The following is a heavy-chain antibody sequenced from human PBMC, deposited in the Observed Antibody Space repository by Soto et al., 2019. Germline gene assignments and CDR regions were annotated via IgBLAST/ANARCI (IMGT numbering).Heavy chain of an antibody. Sequence: QVQLVESGGGVVQPGRSLRLSCAASGFTFSSYGMHWVRQAPGKGLEWVAVIWYDGSNKYYADSVKGRFTISRDTSKNTLDLQMNSLRAEGTAVYYCARERGHIPVYWGQGTLVPVSS. J-gene: IGHJ4*02. D-gene: IGHD2-21*01. V-gene: IGHV3-33*01. CDR1: GFTFSSYG. CDR2: IWYDGSNK. CDR3: ARERGHIPVY.